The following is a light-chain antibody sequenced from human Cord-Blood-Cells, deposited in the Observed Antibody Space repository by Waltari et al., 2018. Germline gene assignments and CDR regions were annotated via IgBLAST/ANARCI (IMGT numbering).Light chain of an antibody. CDR1: RSDVGSYNR. Sequence: QSALTQPPSVSGSPGQSVTISCTGTRSDVGSYNRVLWYQQPPGTAPKLMIYEVSNRPSGVPDRFSGSKSGNTASLTISGLQAEDEADYYCSSYTSSSTWVFGGGTKLTVL. J-gene: IGLJ3*02. CDR2: EVS. CDR3: SSYTSSSTWV. V-gene: IGLV2-18*02.